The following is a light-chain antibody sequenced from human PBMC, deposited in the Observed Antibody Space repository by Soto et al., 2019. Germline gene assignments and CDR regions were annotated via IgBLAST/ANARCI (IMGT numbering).Light chain of an antibody. CDR2: DVT. J-gene: IGLJ2*01. CDR1: SSDVGAYNY. CDR3: SSYTDSSTQV. Sequence: QSALTQPASVSGSPGQSITISCTGTSSDVGAYNYVSWYQQHPGKAPKLMIYDVTNRPSGVSNRFSGSKSDNTASLTVSGLQAEDEADYHCSSYTDSSTQVFGGGTKVTVL. V-gene: IGLV2-14*03.